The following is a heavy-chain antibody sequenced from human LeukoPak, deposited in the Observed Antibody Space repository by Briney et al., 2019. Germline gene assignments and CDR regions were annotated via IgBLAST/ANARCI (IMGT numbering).Heavy chain of an antibody. D-gene: IGHD3-22*01. J-gene: IGHJ4*02. Sequence: SETPSLTCAVSGYSISSGYYWGWIRQPPGKRPEWIGCIYYAGNIYYNPSLKSRVTMSLDTSKNQLSLKLNSVTAADTAVYYCARDPRLDYWGQGTLVTVSS. CDR3: ARDPRLDY. CDR1: GYSISSGYY. CDR2: IYYAGNI. V-gene: IGHV4-38-2*02.